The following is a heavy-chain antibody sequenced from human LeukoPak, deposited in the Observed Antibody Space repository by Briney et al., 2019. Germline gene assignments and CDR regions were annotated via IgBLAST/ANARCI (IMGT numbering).Heavy chain of an antibody. CDR2: IYYSGGT. D-gene: IGHD2-2*01. V-gene: IGHV4-59*01. Sequence: SETLSLTCAVSGGSIDNYYWSWIRQPPGKGLEWIGYIYYSGGTKYNPSLTSRVTISADTSKNQFSLKLSSVTAADTAVYYCAKLHCGSASCWWYFDLWGRGTLVIVPS. CDR3: AKLHCGSASCWWYFDL. J-gene: IGHJ2*01. CDR1: GGSIDNYY.